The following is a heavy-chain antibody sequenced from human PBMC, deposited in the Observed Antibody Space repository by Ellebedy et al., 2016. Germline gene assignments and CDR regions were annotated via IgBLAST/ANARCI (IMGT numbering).Heavy chain of an antibody. Sequence: SETLSLTXSLSGGSSRGFYWSWIRQSQGSGLQWIGRVNHDGGTDYNPSLKSRATISVDTSKNQFFLRLTSVTAADTAVYYCRQYRHFDWLATDFWGQGIPVTVSS. CDR1: GGSSRGFY. CDR2: VNHDGGT. V-gene: IGHV4-34*01. D-gene: IGHD3-9*01. CDR3: RQYRHFDWLATDF. J-gene: IGHJ4*02.